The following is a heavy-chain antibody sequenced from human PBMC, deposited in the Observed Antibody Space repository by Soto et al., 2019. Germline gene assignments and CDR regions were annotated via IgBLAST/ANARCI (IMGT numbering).Heavy chain of an antibody. CDR1: VFTFSSYS. CDR2: ISSSSSYI. CDR3: ASPGRGSYYPYYYYGMDV. V-gene: IGHV3-21*01. Sequence: GGSMKLSCAASVFTFSSYSMNGVRQAPGEGLEWVSSISSSSSYIYYADSVKGRFTISRDNAKNSLYLQMNSLRAEDTAVYYCASPGRGSYYPYYYYGMDVWGQGTTVTVSS. J-gene: IGHJ6*02. D-gene: IGHD1-26*01.